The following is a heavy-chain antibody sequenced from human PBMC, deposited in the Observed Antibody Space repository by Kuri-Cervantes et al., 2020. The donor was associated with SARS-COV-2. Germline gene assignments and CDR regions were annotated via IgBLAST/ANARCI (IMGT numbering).Heavy chain of an antibody. V-gene: IGHV3-38-3*01. CDR1: GFTVSRNE. CDR3: KRDFCLYHLETDYIDY. CDR2: VNGGTS. J-gene: IGHJ4*02. D-gene: IGHD2-2*02. Sequence: GESLKISCATSGFTVSRNEMSWVRQAPGKPLECVSFVNGGTSHYTDSRKGRFTFSRDTSKKPLHLQMNCLRADDTAVCYCKRDFCLYHLETDYIDYWGQGTPVTVSS.